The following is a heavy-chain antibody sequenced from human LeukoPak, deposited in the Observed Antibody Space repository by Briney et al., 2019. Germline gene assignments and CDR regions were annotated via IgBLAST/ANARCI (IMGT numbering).Heavy chain of an antibody. V-gene: IGHV3-21*01. CDR1: GFTFSSYA. D-gene: IGHD2-2*01. CDR2: ISSSSSYI. CDR3: ARDRYCSSTSCSRNFDY. J-gene: IGHJ4*02. Sequence: PGGSLRLSCAASGFTFSSYAMSWVRQAPGKGLEWVSSISSSSSYIYYADSVKGRFTISRDNAKNSLYLQMNSLRAEDTAVYYCARDRYCSSTSCSRNFDYWGQGTLVTVSS.